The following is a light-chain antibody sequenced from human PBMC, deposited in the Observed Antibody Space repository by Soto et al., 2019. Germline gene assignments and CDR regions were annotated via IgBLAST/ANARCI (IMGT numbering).Light chain of an antibody. CDR1: SSDVGGYNY. CDR2: DVS. J-gene: IGLJ1*01. Sequence: QSALTQPASVSGSPGQSITISCTGTSSDVGGYNYVSWYQQHPGKAPKLMIYDVSNRPSGVSNRFSGSKSVNTASLTISGLQAEDEADYYCSSYTRSSSYVFGTGTKVTVL. CDR3: SSYTRSSSYV. V-gene: IGLV2-14*01.